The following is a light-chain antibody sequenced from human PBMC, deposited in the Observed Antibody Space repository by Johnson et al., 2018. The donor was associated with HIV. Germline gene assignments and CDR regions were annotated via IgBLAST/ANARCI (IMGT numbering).Light chain of an antibody. Sequence: QSVLTQPPSVSAAPAQKVTISCSGSYSNIGNNYVSWYKQVPGTAPKLPIYDKDKRPSGIPDRFSGTKLGTSATLGITGLQTWDEADYYYGTGDSSLSAARVFGTGTKVTVL. CDR3: GTGDSSLSAARV. CDR1: YSNIGNNY. CDR2: DKD. J-gene: IGLJ1*01. V-gene: IGLV1-51*01.